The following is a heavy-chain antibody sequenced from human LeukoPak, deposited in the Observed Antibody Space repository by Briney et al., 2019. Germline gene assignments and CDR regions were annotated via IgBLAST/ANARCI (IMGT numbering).Heavy chain of an antibody. D-gene: IGHD6-6*01. CDR2: ISYDGSNK. CDR3: AKGSSSFNKYYFDY. J-gene: IGHJ4*02. CDR1: GFTFSSYA. V-gene: IGHV3-30-3*01. Sequence: PGRSLRLSCAASGFTFSSYAMHWVRQAPGKGLEWVAVISYDGSNKYYADSVKGRFTISRDNSKNTLYLQMNSLRAEDTAVYYCAKGSSSFNKYYFDYWGQGTLVTVSS.